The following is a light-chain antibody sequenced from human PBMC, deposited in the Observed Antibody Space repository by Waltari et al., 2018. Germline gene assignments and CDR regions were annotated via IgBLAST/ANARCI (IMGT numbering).Light chain of an antibody. J-gene: IGLJ3*02. Sequence: QLVLTQSPSASASLGASVKLSCTLSSGHSFYPIAWHQQQPEKGPRFLMKVNNDGSHMKGDGIPERFSGSSSGAERYLTISSLQSEDEADYYCQTWGTGTWVFGGGTKLTVL. CDR1: SGHSFYP. CDR3: QTWGTGTWV. CDR2: VNNDGSH. V-gene: IGLV4-69*01.